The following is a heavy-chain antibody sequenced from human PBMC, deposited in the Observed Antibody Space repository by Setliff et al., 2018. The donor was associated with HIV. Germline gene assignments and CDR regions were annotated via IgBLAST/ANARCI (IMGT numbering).Heavy chain of an antibody. CDR3: ARDGWDYYGSGTYPPLYYFAS. Sequence: SVKVSCKASGDTFRSYAISWVRQAPGQGLEWMGRIIPILATSNYTQKFQGRVTITADKSTRTAYMELSSLRSEDTAVYYCARDGWDYYGSGTYPPLYYFASWGQGTLVTVSS. J-gene: IGHJ4*01. CDR1: GDTFRSYA. CDR2: IIPILATS. D-gene: IGHD3-10*01. V-gene: IGHV1-69*06.